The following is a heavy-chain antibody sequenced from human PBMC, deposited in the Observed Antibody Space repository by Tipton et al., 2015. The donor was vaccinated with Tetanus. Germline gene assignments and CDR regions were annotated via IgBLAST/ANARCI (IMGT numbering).Heavy chain of an antibody. D-gene: IGHD3-10*01. J-gene: IGHJ6*02. Sequence: LSLTCTVSGGSISSGGYYWSWIRQHPGKGLEWVSGISRSGGSTYYADSVKGRFTISRDNSQRTLFLQMSSLRAEDTAVYFCANMDTYFYHGRDVWGQGTTVTVSS. CDR2: ISRSGGST. CDR1: GGSISSGGYY. CDR3: ANMDTYFYHGRDV. V-gene: IGHV3-23*01.